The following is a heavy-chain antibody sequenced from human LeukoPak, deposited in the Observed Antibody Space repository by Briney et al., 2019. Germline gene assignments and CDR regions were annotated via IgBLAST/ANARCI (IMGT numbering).Heavy chain of an antibody. V-gene: IGHV3-74*01. CDR1: VFIFSRYW. CDR2: INNDGSII. CDR3: ARGPSVLGAIDN. Sequence: GGSLRLSCAASVFIFSRYWRHWVRQDPGKELVWVSRINNDGSIINTADSVKGRFTISRDNAKDMLYLQMDSLRAEDTAIYYCARGPSVLGAIDNWGQGTLVAVSS. J-gene: IGHJ4*02. D-gene: IGHD3-10*01.